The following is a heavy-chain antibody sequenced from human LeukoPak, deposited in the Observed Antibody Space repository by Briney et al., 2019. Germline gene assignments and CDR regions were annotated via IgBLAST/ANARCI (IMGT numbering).Heavy chain of an antibody. CDR1: GFTFSRSG. J-gene: IGHJ4*02. Sequence: GRSLRLSCAASGFTFSRSGIHWVRQAPGRGLEWVAVISYDERDEYYADSVKGRFTISRDNSKNMLYLQMNSLRAEDTAVYYCAKDSKGSGTYYDRYFDYWGQGTLVTVSS. CDR3: AKDSKGSGTYYDRYFDY. D-gene: IGHD3-10*01. V-gene: IGHV3-30*18. CDR2: ISYDERDE.